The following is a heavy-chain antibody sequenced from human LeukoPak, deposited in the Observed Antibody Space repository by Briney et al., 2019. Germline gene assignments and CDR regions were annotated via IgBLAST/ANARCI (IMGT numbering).Heavy chain of an antibody. Sequence: PSETLSLTCAVSGGSITISNWWSWVGQPPGKGLEWSGEVYYDGSTNYNPSLKSRVIISVDKSRNQFSLKLSSVTAADTAVYYCSRVVIIDAFDIWGQGTMVTVSS. J-gene: IGHJ3*02. CDR2: VYYDGST. CDR3: SRVVIIDAFDI. D-gene: IGHD3-22*01. CDR1: GGSITISNW. V-gene: IGHV4-4*02.